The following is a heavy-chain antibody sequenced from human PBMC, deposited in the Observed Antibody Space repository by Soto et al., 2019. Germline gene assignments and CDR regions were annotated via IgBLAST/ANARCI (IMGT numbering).Heavy chain of an antibody. CDR1: GFSLSTGGVG. D-gene: IGHD1-26*01. J-gene: IGHJ4*02. Sequence: QITLKESGPTLVKPTQPLTLTCTFSGFSLSTGGVGVGWFRQPPGKALEWLALMYWRDDKRYSPSLKTRLTITDDSSKNQVVLTMTNMDPVDTATYYCAHPPATGPYWESFDFWGQGTLVTVSS. V-gene: IGHV2-5*01. CDR2: MYWRDDK. CDR3: AHPPATGPYWESFDF.